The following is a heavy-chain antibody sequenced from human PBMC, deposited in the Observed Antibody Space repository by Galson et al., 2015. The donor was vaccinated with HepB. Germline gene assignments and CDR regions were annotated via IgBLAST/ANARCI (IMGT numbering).Heavy chain of an antibody. CDR1: AFAFRSYA. CDR2: ISGSGGST. D-gene: IGHD3-3*01. Sequence: SLRLSCAASAFAFRSYAMSWVRQAPGKGLEWVSAISGSGGSTSYADSVKGRFTISRDYSQNTLYLQMNSLRAEDTAVYYCAKSSPLAITSFGVVYYWGHGTLVTVSS. V-gene: IGHV3-23*01. CDR3: AKSSPLAITSFGVVYY. J-gene: IGHJ4*01.